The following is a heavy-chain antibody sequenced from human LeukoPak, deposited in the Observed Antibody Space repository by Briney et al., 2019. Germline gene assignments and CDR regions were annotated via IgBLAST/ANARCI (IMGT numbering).Heavy chain of an antibody. V-gene: IGHV3-21*04. J-gene: IGHJ3*02. Sequence: GGSLRLSCAASGFTFSSYSMNWVRQAPGKGLEWVSSISSSSSYIYYADSVKGPFTISRDNSKNTLYLQMSSLSAEDTAVYYCARTTGGDGYKDAFDIWGQGTVVTVSS. CDR3: ARTTGGDGYKDAFDI. D-gene: IGHD5-24*01. CDR2: ISSSSSYI. CDR1: GFTFSSYS.